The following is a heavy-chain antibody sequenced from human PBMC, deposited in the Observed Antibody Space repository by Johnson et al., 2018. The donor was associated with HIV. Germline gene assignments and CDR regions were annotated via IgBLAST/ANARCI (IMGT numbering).Heavy chain of an antibody. CDR2: IFSGGST. V-gene: IGHV3-66*01. CDR3: ASRVRVDAFDI. Sequence: VLLVESGGGLVQPGGSLSLSCAAPGLTVSSTYMSWFRQAPGKGLEWVSVIFSGGSTYYADSVKGRFTISRDNSKNTLYLQMNSLRAEDTAVYYCASRVRVDAFDIWGQGTMVTVSS. J-gene: IGHJ3*02. D-gene: IGHD4/OR15-4a*01. CDR1: GLTVSSTY.